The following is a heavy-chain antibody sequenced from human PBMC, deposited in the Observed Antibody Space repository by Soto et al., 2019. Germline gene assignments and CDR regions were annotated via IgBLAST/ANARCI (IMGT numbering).Heavy chain of an antibody. D-gene: IGHD6-13*01. CDR3: ARQSSSGGYYYSNGMEV. J-gene: IGHJ6*02. CDR2: IYYSGST. Sequence: PSETLSLTCPVSGGPISRASYYWRWIRQPPGKGLEGVGDIYYSGSTNYNPSLKSRVTISVDPSKTRCPLKLSSAPAADRAVYFCARQSSSGGYYYSNGMEVGGQGTTVTVPS. CDR1: GGPISRASYY. V-gene: IGHV4-61*01.